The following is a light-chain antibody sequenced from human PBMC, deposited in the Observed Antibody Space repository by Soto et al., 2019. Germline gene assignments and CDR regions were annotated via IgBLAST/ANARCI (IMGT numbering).Light chain of an antibody. V-gene: IGLV2-8*01. Sequence: QSALTQPPSASGSPGQSVPISCTGTSSDVGGYNYVSWYQQHPGKAPKLMIYEVSKRPSGVPDRVSGSKSGNTASLTVSGLQAEDEADYYCSSYAGSNNFVFGPGTKLTVL. CDR2: EVS. CDR3: SSYAGSNNFV. CDR1: SSDVGGYNY. J-gene: IGLJ1*01.